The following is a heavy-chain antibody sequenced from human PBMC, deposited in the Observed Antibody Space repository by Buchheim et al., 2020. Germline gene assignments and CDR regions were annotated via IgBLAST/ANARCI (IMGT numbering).Heavy chain of an antibody. Sequence: QLQLQESGPGLLKPSETLSLTCAVYGGSFSGYYWSWIRQPPGKGLEWIGEINHSGSTNYNPSLKSRVTISVDTSKNQFSLKLSSVTAADTAVYYCARRGLRYSTPMDVWGQGTT. D-gene: IGHD3-9*01. J-gene: IGHJ6*02. CDR2: INHSGST. V-gene: IGHV4-34*01. CDR1: GGSFSGYY. CDR3: ARRGLRYSTPMDV.